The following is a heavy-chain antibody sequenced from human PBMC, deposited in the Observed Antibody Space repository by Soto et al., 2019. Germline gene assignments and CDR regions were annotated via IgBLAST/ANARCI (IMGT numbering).Heavy chain of an antibody. V-gene: IGHV3-30*18. J-gene: IGHJ6*02. CDR2: ISYDGGSK. CDR3: AKDWHWETIYYGMNV. D-gene: IGHD1-26*01. Sequence: EQVVESGGGVVQPGRSLRLSCAASGFSFRNYGMHWVRQVPGKGLEWVAVISYDGGSKYYADSVKGRFTISRDNSENTLYLQMRSMRGDDTAVYYCAKDWHWETIYYGMNVWGQGTTVTVSS. CDR1: GFSFRNYG.